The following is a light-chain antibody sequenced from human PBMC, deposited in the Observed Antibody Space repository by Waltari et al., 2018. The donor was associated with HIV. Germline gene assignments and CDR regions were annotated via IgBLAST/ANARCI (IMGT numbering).Light chain of an antibody. J-gene: IGKJ5*01. V-gene: IGKV3-11*01. CDR3: QQRSTSIT. Sequence: EIVLTLSPATLSLSPGERATLYCRASQSVNSYLAWYQQKPGQAPRLLIYDASNRASGIPARFSGSGSGTDFTLTISSLEPEDFAVYYCQQRSTSITFGQGTRLDIK. CDR2: DAS. CDR1: QSVNSY.